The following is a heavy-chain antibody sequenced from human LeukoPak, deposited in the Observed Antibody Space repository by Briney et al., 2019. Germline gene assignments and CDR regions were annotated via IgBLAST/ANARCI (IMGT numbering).Heavy chain of an antibody. J-gene: IGHJ5*02. CDR1: GGTFSSYA. V-gene: IGHV1-69*01. Sequence: GSSVKVSCKASGGTFSSYAISWVRQAPGQGLEWMGGIIPIFGTANYAQKFQGRVTITADESTSTAYMELSSLRSGDTAVYYCARDSSIMITFGGVIDSNWFDPWGQGTLVTVSS. CDR3: ARDSSIMITFGGVIDSNWFDP. CDR2: IIPIFGTA. D-gene: IGHD3-16*01.